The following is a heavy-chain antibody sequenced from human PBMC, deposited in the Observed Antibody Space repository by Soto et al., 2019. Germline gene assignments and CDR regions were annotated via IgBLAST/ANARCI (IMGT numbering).Heavy chain of an antibody. CDR3: AREVDTIFGVVIIRYFDY. J-gene: IGHJ4*02. D-gene: IGHD3-3*01. Sequence: ASVRVSYKASGYTFTSYGISWVRQAPGQGLEWMGWISAYSGNTNYAQKLQGRVTMTTDTSTSTAYMELRSLRSDDTAVYYCAREVDTIFGVVIIRYFDYWGQGTLVTVS. CDR2: ISAYSGNT. CDR1: GYTFTSYG. V-gene: IGHV1-18*01.